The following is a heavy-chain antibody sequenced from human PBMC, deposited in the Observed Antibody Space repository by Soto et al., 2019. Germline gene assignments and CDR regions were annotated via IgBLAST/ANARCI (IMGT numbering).Heavy chain of an antibody. Sequence: EVQLVESGGGLVQPGGSLRLSCAASGFTFSSYEMNWVRQAPGKGLEWVSYISSSGSTIYYADSVKGRFTISRDNAKNSLYLQMNSLRAEETAVYYCARDRRVTGTTSRGYYYGMDVWGQGTTVTVSS. J-gene: IGHJ6*02. V-gene: IGHV3-48*03. CDR1: GFTFSSYE. CDR3: ARDRRVTGTTSRGYYYGMDV. CDR2: ISSSGSTI. D-gene: IGHD1-20*01.